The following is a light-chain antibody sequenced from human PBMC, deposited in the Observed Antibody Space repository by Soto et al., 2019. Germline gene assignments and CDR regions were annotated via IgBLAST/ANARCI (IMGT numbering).Light chain of an antibody. CDR1: ESIDNW. Sequence: DIQMTQSPSTLSASVGDTVTITFRASESIDNWFAWYQQKPGKAPKLLIFAASTLVRGVPSRFSGRGSGTEFTLTISSLQADDYATFYCQQYHTDWTSGQGTKVDI. V-gene: IGKV1-5*01. J-gene: IGKJ1*01. CDR3: QQYHTDWT. CDR2: AAS.